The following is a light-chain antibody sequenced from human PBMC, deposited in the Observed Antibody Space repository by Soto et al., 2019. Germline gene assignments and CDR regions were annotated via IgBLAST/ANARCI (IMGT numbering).Light chain of an antibody. V-gene: IGKV3-20*01. CDR1: QSVTSNY. Sequence: EIVLTQSPGTLTLTPGERATVSCRASQSVTSNYLAWYQQKPGQAPRLLIFGASSRATGIPDKFSGSGSGTDFTLSIRRLEPEDYAVYYCQQYGSSPPITFGGGTRVEMK. CDR2: GAS. J-gene: IGKJ4*01. CDR3: QQYGSSPPIT.